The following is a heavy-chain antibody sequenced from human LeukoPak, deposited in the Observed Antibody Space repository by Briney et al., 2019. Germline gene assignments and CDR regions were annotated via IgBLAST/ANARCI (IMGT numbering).Heavy chain of an antibody. D-gene: IGHD1-26*01. J-gene: IGHJ4*02. Sequence: SETLSLTCTVSGGSISSSSYYWGWIRQPPGKGLEWIGEINHSGSTNYNPSLKSRVTIPVDTSKDQFSLKLSSVTAADTAVYYCARWGLRRDYDYWGQGTLVTVSS. CDR1: GGSISSSSYY. CDR3: ARWGLRRDYDY. V-gene: IGHV4-39*07. CDR2: INHSGST.